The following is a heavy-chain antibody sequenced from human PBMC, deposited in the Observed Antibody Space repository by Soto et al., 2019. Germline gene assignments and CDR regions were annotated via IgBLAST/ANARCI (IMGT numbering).Heavy chain of an antibody. J-gene: IGHJ6*04. CDR2: IKSKADGGTT. D-gene: IGHD3-3*01. Sequence: GGSLRLSCAASGFTFTNAWMSWVRQAPGKGLEWVGRIKSKADGGTTDYAAPVKGRFTISRDDSKNTLYLQMNSLKTEDTAEYYCATDANLRFLEWSRSYYFGMDVWGEGTTVTVSS. V-gene: IGHV3-15*01. CDR1: GFTFTNAW. CDR3: ATDANLRFLEWSRSYYFGMDV.